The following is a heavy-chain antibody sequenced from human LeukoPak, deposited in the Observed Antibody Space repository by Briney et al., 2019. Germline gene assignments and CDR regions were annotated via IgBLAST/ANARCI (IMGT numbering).Heavy chain of an antibody. CDR3: ARDRRPSSWLGVGP. CDR2: ISNDGTTI. V-gene: IGHV3-11*04. D-gene: IGHD6-13*01. Sequence: GGSLRLSCVASGFTFSDHYMSWIRQAPGKGLEWLSYISNDGTTIYYADSVKGRFTISRDNAENSLHLQMNSLRAGDTAVYYCARDRRPSSWLGVGPWGQGTLVTVSS. J-gene: IGHJ5*02. CDR1: GFTFSDHY.